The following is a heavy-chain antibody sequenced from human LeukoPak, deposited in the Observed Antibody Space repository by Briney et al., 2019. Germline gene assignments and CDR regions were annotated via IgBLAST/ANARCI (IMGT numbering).Heavy chain of an antibody. J-gene: IGHJ4*02. Sequence: PSETLSLTCTVSGGSITSHYWSWIRQPPGKGLEWIGYVYYSGTTNYNPSLRSRVSISVDTSKNQFSLKLTSVTAADTAVYYCARGRGRDGVNLTSWGQGTLVTVSS. CDR3: ARGRGRDGVNLTS. CDR1: GGSITSHY. V-gene: IGHV4-59*11. D-gene: IGHD5-24*01. CDR2: VYYSGTT.